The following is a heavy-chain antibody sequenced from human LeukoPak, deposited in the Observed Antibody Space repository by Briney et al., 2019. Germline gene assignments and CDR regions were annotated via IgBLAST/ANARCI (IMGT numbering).Heavy chain of an antibody. D-gene: IGHD7-27*01. Sequence: PGGSLRLSCAASGFTFINYAMSWVRQAPGKGLEWVSAISGSGGSTYYADSVKGRFTISRDNSKNTLYLQMNSLRAEDTAVYYCAKTNWGVLDYFDYWGQGTLVTVSS. V-gene: IGHV3-23*01. CDR1: GFTFINYA. CDR3: AKTNWGVLDYFDY. J-gene: IGHJ4*02. CDR2: ISGSGGST.